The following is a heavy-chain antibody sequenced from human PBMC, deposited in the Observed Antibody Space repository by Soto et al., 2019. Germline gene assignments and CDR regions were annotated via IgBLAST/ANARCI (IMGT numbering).Heavy chain of an antibody. CDR3: TRVYGDYGTLSDY. D-gene: IGHD4-17*01. V-gene: IGHV3-21*01. CDR2: ISSTSTFI. J-gene: IGHJ4*02. Sequence: EVQLVESGGGLDKPGDSLRLSCAASGFTFSDYSVNWVRQAPGKGLEWVSSISSTSTFIYYADSVRGRFTISRDNAKNSLYLQMNSLRAEDTAAYYCTRVYGDYGTLSDYWGRGTLVTVSS. CDR1: GFTFSDYS.